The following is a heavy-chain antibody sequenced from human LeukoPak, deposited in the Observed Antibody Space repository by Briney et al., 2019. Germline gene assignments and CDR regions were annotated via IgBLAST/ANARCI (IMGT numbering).Heavy chain of an antibody. J-gene: IGHJ4*02. CDR2: ISSSGSTI. D-gene: IGHD6-13*01. CDR3: ARGSGSSWYFYFDY. CDR1: GFTFSSYE. Sequence: GGSLRLSCAASGFTFSSYEMNWVRQAPGKGLEWVSYISSSGSTIYYADSVKGRFTISRDNAKNSLYLQMNSLRAEDTALYYCARGSGSSWYFYFDYWGQGTLVTVSS. V-gene: IGHV3-48*03.